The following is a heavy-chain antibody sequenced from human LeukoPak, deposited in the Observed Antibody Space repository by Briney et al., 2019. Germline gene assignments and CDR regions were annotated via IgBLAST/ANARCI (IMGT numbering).Heavy chain of an antibody. CDR2: VNRDGSST. D-gene: IGHD6-13*01. V-gene: IGHV3-74*01. CDR3: ARDRSISAAGDTY. CDR1: GFTFSDYW. J-gene: IGHJ4*02. Sequence: QPGGSLRLSFQSLGFTFSDYWLHWVRQAPGKGLVWVSRVNRDGSSTSYADSVKGRFTISRDNAKNTLSLQMNSLRAEDTAVYYCARDRSISAAGDTYWGQGTLVTVSS.